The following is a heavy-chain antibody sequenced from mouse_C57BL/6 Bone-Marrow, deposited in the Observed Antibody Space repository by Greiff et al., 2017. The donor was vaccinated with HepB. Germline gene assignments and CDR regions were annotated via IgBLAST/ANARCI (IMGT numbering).Heavy chain of an antibody. CDR2: SRNKANDYTT. J-gene: IGHJ4*01. V-gene: IGHV7-1*01. CDR3: ARDADDYDEGYYAMDY. Sequence: DVMLVESGGLVQSGRSLRLSCATSGFTFSDFYMEWVRQAPGKGLEWIAASRNKANDYTTEYSASVKGRFIVSRDTSQSILYLQMNALRAEDTAIYYCARDADDYDEGYYAMDYWGQGTSVTVSS. D-gene: IGHD2-4*01. CDR1: GFTFSDFY.